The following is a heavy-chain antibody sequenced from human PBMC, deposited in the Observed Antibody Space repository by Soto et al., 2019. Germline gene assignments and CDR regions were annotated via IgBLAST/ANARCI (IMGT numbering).Heavy chain of an antibody. CDR1: GYNFAGYW. J-gene: IGHJ4*02. D-gene: IGHD3-3*01. CDR3: ARGGVSTRTFDY. Sequence: GESLKISCKGSGYNFAGYWIAWVRQMPGKGLELMGIIYPSDSDTRYRPSFQGQVTISADKSISSAYLQWGSLRASDTAMYYCARGGVSTRTFDYWGQGTPVTVSS. CDR2: IYPSDSDT. V-gene: IGHV5-51*01.